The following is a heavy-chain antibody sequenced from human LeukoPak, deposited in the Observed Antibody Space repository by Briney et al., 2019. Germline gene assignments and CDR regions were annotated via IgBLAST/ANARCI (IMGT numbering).Heavy chain of an antibody. Sequence: GGSLRLSCTASGFTFSNFWMGWVRQAPGKGLEWVANIKQDGSDKYYMDSVKGRFTISRDNAKNSLYLQMNSLRAEDTAVYYCVRAYYYDSSVDYWGQGTLVTVSS. CDR3: VRAYYYDSSVDY. D-gene: IGHD3-22*01. J-gene: IGHJ4*02. CDR2: IKQDGSDK. V-gene: IGHV3-7*03. CDR1: GFTFSNFW.